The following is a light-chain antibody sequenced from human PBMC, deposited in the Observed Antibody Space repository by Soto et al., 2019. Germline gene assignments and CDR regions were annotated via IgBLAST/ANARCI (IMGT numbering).Light chain of an antibody. CDR2: EDN. J-gene: IGLJ3*02. V-gene: IGLV1-51*02. CDR1: SSNIANNY. Sequence: QSVLTQSPSVSAAPGQKVTISCSGSSSNIANNYVSWYQQLPGTAPKLLIYEDNRRPSGIPDRFSGSKSGTSATLGITGLQAGDEADYYCGTWDSSLSGGGFGGGTKVTVL. CDR3: GTWDSSLSGGG.